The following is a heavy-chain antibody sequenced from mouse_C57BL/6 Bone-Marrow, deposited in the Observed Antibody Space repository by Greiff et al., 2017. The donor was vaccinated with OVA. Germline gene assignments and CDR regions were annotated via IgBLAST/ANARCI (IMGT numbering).Heavy chain of an antibody. Sequence: EVQRVESGAELVRPGASVKLSCTASGFNIKDDYMHWVKQRPEQGLEWIGWIDPENGDTEYASKFQGKATITADTSSNTAYLQLSSLTSEDTAVYYCTTGHLNYYGSSYDYYAMDYWGQGTSVTVSS. CDR1: GFNIKDDY. D-gene: IGHD1-1*01. CDR2: IDPENGDT. V-gene: IGHV14-4*01. J-gene: IGHJ4*01. CDR3: TTGHLNYYGSSYDYYAMDY.